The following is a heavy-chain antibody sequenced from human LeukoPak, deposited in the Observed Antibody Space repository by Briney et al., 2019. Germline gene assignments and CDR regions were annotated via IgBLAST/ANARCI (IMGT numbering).Heavy chain of an antibody. CDR1: GGSISGYY. CDR2: IYDSGST. Sequence: PSETLSLTCTVSGGSISGYYWSWIRQPPGKGLEWIGYIYDSGSTNYNPSLKSRVTISVDTSKNQFSLKLSSVTAADMAVYYCARDSPTYYDFWSGYYYFDYWGQGTLVTVSS. D-gene: IGHD3-3*01. J-gene: IGHJ4*02. CDR3: ARDSPTYYDFWSGYYYFDY. V-gene: IGHV4-59*01.